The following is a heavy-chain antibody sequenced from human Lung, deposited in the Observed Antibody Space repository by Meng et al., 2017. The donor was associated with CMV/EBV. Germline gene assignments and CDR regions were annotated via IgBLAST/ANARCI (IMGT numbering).Heavy chain of an antibody. CDR1: GASVSSGGYY. D-gene: IGHD2-15*01. CDR3: ARGLYKRELPTNWFDP. CDR2: MFYSENT. Sequence: SXTLSLXFTVSGASVSSGGYYWSWFRQHPGKGLEWLGYMFYSENTYYNPSLKSRLTISVDTSKNQFSLKMTSVTAADTAIYYCARGLYKRELPTNWFDPXGQGXRLSVS. V-gene: IGHV4-31*03. J-gene: IGHJ5*02.